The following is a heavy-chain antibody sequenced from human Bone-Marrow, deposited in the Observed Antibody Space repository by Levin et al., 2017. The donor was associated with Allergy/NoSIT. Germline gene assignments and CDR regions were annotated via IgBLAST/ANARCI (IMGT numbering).Heavy chain of an antibody. CDR2: IWYDGNNK. Sequence: PGGSLRLSCAASGFTFSDHGLHWVRQAPGKGLEWVAVIWYDGNNKYYADSVKGRFSISRDNSKNTLYLQMNSLRAEDTAVYFCARDTTMGRGINYAMDVWGQGTTVTVSS. J-gene: IGHJ6*02. CDR1: GFTFSDHG. D-gene: IGHD3-10*01. V-gene: IGHV3-33*01. CDR3: ARDTTMGRGINYAMDV.